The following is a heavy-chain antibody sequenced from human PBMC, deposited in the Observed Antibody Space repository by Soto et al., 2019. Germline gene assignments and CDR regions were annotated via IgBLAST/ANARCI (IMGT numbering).Heavy chain of an antibody. J-gene: IGHJ6*02. D-gene: IGHD3-3*01. Sequence: ASVKVSCKASGYTFTSYYMHWVRQAPGQGLEWMGIINPSGGSTSYAQKFQGRVTMTRATSTSTVYMELSSLRSEDTAVYYCARDRGTIFGVVIDYYYYYGMDVWGQGTTVTVSS. CDR2: INPSGGST. V-gene: IGHV1-46*01. CDR3: ARDRGTIFGVVIDYYYYYGMDV. CDR1: GYTFTSYY.